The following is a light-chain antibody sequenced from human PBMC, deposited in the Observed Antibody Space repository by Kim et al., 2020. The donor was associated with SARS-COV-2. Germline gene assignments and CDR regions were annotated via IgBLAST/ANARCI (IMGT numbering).Light chain of an antibody. CDR2: GAS. CDR1: QSVDSNY. V-gene: IGKV3-20*01. J-gene: IGKJ4*01. CDR3: QQYGGSPPLT. Sequence: EIVLTQSPGTLSLSPGDRATLSCRASQSVDSNYLAWYQQKPGQAPRLLIDGASSRAAGIPDRFTGSGSATDFTLTISRLEPEDFAVYFCQQYGGSPPLTFGGGTKV.